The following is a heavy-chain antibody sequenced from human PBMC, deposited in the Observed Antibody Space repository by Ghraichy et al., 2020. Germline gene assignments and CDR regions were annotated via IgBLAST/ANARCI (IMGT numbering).Heavy chain of an antibody. CDR1: GFSLSTSGMC. Sequence: SGPTLVKPTQTLTLTCTFSGFSLSTSGMCVSWIRQPPGKALEWLARIDWDDDKYYITSLKTRLTISKDTSKNQVFLTVTNMDSDDTGTYYCARTRLEYSGSPQGFDYWGHGTLVTVSS. V-gene: IGHV2-70*11. CDR2: IDWDDDK. CDR3: ARTRLEYSGSPQGFDY. D-gene: IGHD1-26*01. J-gene: IGHJ4*01.